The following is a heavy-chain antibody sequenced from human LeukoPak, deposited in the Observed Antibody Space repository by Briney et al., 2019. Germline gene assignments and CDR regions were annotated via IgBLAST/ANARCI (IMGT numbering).Heavy chain of an antibody. CDR1: GFTFSTYS. CDR2: IDSSSSTI. V-gene: IGHV3-48*01. CDR3: ARGGGYKLYYFDY. Sequence: GGSLRLSCAASGFTFSTYSMNWVRQAPGKGLEWVSYIDSSSSTIYYAASVKGRFTISRDNSKNTLYLQMNSLRAEDTAVYYCARGGGYKLYYFDYWGQGTLVTVSS. J-gene: IGHJ4*02. D-gene: IGHD5-24*01.